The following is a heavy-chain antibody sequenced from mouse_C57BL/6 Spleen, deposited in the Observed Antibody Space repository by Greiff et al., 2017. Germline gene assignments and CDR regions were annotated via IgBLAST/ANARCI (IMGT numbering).Heavy chain of an antibody. V-gene: IGHV1-85*01. CDR1: GYTFTSYD. J-gene: IGHJ3*01. CDR3: ARENYSNPTTGFAY. Sequence: VKLMESGPELVKPGDSVKLSCKASGYTFTSYDINWVKQRPGQGLEWIGWIYPRDGSNKYNEKFKGKATLTVDTSSRTVYMVLHRLTSEDSAVYFCARENYSNPTTGFAYWGQGTLVTVSA. D-gene: IGHD1-1*02. CDR2: IYPRDGSN.